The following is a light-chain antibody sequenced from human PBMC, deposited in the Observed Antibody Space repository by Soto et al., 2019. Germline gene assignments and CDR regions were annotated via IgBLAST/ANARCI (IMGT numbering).Light chain of an antibody. CDR2: EVS. V-gene: IGLV2-14*01. Sequence: QSVLAQPASVSGSAGQSIAISCTGTSSDVGAYNYVSWYQQQPGKAPKLIVHEVSDRPLGGSDRFSGSKSGNTGSLNISGLHSEDEAYYYFSSYAGAYTLGFGTGTKGTVL. CDR1: SSDVGAYNY. J-gene: IGLJ1*01. CDR3: SSYAGAYTLG.